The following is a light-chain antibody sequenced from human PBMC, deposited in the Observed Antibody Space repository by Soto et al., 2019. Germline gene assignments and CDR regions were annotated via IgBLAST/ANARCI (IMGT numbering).Light chain of an antibody. CDR3: SSYAGSGTVV. J-gene: IGLJ2*01. CDR2: DVS. V-gene: IGLV2-8*01. Sequence: QSVLTQPPSASGSPGQSVTISCTGTSSDVGAYNYVSWYQQHPGKAPKLMIYDVSKRPSGVPYRFSGSKSGNAASLTVSGLQGEDEADYYCSSYAGSGTVVFGGGTKLTVL. CDR1: SSDVGAYNY.